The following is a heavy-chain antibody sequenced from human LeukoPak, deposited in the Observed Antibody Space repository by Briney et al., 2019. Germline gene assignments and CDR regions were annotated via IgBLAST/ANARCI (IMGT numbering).Heavy chain of an antibody. Sequence: SETLSLTCTVSGGSISSYYWSWIRQPPGKGLEWIGYIYYSGSTNYNPSLKSRVTISVDTSKNQFSLKLSSVTAADTAVYYCARGRGVWGQGTLATVSS. CDR3: ARGRGV. CDR1: GGSISSYY. D-gene: IGHD5-12*01. CDR2: IYYSGST. J-gene: IGHJ4*02. V-gene: IGHV4-59*01.